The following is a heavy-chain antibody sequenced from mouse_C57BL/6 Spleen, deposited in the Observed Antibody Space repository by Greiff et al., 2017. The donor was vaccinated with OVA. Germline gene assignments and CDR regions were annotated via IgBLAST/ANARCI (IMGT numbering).Heavy chain of an antibody. CDR2: INPNNGGT. CDR1: GYTFTDYY. Sequence: EVQLQQSGPELVKPGASVKISCKASGYTFTDYYMNWEKQSHGKSLEWIGDINPNNGGTSYNQKFKGKATLTVDKSSSTAYMELRSLTSEDSAVYYCARRGAYLYAMDYWGQGTSVTVSS. V-gene: IGHV1-26*01. J-gene: IGHJ4*01. D-gene: IGHD3-1*01. CDR3: ARRGAYLYAMDY.